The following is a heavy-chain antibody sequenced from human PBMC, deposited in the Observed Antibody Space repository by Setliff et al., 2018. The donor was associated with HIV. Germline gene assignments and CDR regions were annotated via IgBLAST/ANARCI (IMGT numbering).Heavy chain of an antibody. J-gene: IGHJ6*03. Sequence: GGSLRLSCAASGFTFSSYWMSWVRQAPGKGLEWVANIKQDGSEKYYVDSVKGRFTIPRDNAKNSLYLQMNSLRAEDTAVYYCAGDDHGALMGVIIRYYYMGVWGKGTTVTVSS. D-gene: IGHD3-10*01. CDR1: GFTFSSYW. CDR3: AGDDHGALMGVIIRYYYMGV. V-gene: IGHV3-7*01. CDR2: IKQDGSEK.